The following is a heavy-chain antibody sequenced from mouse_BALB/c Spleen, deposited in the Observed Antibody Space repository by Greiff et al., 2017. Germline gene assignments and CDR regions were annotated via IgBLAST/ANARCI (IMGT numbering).Heavy chain of an antibody. J-gene: IGHJ4*01. Sequence: QVQLQQSGAELVKPGASVKLSCKASGYTFTSYYMYWVKQRPGQGLEWIGEINPSNGGTNFNEKFKSKATLTVDKSSSTAYMQLSSLTSEDSAVYYCTRRYRYDDAMDYWGQGISVTVSS. D-gene: IGHD2-14*01. CDR2: INPSNGGT. CDR3: TRRYRYDDAMDY. V-gene: IGHV1S81*02. CDR1: GYTFTSYY.